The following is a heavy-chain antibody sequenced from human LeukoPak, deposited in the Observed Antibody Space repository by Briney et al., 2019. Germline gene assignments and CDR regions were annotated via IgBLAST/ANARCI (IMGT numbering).Heavy chain of an antibody. D-gene: IGHD5-18*01. CDR3: ARGTRGYNYDPYYFDY. V-gene: IGHV5-51*01. CDR1: GSCFTSYW. J-gene: IGHJ4*02. Sequence: GASLKISCKGSGSCFTSYWIGWGRQMPGKGLEWMGIIYPGDSDTRYSPSFQGQVTISADKSISTAYLQWSSLKASDTAMYYCARGTRGYNYDPYYFDYWGQGTLVTVSS. CDR2: IYPGDSDT.